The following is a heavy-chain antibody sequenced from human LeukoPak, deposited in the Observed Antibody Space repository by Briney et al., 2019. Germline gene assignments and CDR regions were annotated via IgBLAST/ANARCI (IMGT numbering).Heavy chain of an antibody. CDR3: ARIGRIDGFDI. J-gene: IGHJ3*02. Sequence: GGSLRLSCAASGFTFSHYSMNWVRQAPGKGLEWVSSISSSSSYIYYADSVKGRFTISRDNAKNSLYLQMNSLRAEDTAVYYCARIGRIDGFDIWGQGTMVTVSS. V-gene: IGHV3-21*01. CDR1: GFTFSHYS. D-gene: IGHD1-26*01. CDR2: ISSSSSYI.